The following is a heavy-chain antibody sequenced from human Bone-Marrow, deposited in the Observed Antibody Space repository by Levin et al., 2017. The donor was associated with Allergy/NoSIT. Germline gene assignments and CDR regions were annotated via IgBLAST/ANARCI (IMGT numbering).Heavy chain of an antibody. Sequence: SETLSLTCGVSGYSIGNGYYWGWIRQTPGKGLEWIGNIYRSGSTYYNPSLESRVSMSMDTSNNRFALTLASVTAADTAVYYCASAKSYNYNWPFEFWGQGSLVTVAS. V-gene: IGHV4-38-2*01. CDR3: ASAKSYNYNWPFEF. D-gene: IGHD1-1*01. J-gene: IGHJ4*02. CDR1: GYSIGNGYY. CDR2: IYRSGST.